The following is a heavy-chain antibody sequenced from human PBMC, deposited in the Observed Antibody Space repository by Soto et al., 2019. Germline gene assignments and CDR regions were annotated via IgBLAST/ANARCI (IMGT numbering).Heavy chain of an antibody. CDR3: ARWTRYSYGYYFDY. V-gene: IGHV1-69*13. J-gene: IGHJ4*01. Sequence: GALVKLACKASGGTFSSYAISWVRQAPGQGLEWMGGIIPIFGTANYAQKFQGRVTITADESTSTAYMELSSLRSEDTAVYYCARWTRYSYGYYFDYWGQRTLVTVSS. CDR1: GGTFSSYA. D-gene: IGHD5-18*01. CDR2: IIPIFGTA.